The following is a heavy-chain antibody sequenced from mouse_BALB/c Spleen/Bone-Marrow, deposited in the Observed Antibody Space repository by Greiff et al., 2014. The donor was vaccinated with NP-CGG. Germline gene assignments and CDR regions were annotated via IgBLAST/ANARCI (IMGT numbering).Heavy chain of an antibody. J-gene: IGHJ4*01. CDR2: IYPVSAST. Sequence: QVQLQQSGAERVKPGTSVTLSCKASGYNFTSYWVNWVKLRPGQGLEWIGVIYPVSASTNYNEKFRSKATLTVDTSSSTAYMQLSNLASDDSALYYCASGVYYAMDYWGQGTSVTVSS. CDR1: GYNFTSYW. V-gene: IGHV1-55*01. CDR3: ASGVYYAMDY.